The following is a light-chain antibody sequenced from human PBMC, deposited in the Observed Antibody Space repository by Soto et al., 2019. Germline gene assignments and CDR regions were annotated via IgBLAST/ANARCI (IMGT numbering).Light chain of an antibody. J-gene: IGLJ1*01. CDR2: QDN. V-gene: IGLV3-1*01. CDR1: KLGDKY. Sequence: SYELTQPPSVSVSPGQTASITCSGDKLGDKYACWYQQKPGQSPVLLIYQDNKRPSGIPERFSGSNSGNTATLTISGTQAMDEADYYCQTWDSSTLYVFGTGTKVTVL. CDR3: QTWDSSTLYV.